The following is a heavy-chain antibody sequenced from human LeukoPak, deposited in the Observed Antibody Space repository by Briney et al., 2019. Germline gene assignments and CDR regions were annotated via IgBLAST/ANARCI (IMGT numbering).Heavy chain of an antibody. J-gene: IGHJ4*02. V-gene: IGHV3-9*01. Sequence: GGSLRLSCAASGFTFDDYAMHWVRQAPGKGLEWASGISWNSGSIGYADSVKGRFTISRDNAKNSLYLQMNSLRAEDTALYYCAKDIPRRMVMYYFDYWGQGTLVTVSS. CDR2: ISWNSGSI. CDR1: GFTFDDYA. CDR3: AKDIPRRMVMYYFDY. D-gene: IGHD3-10*01.